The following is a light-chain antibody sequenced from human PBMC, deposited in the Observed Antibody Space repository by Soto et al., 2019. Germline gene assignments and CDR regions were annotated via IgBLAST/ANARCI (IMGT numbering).Light chain of an antibody. CDR3: CSSAPESTYV. CDR2: KGT. CDR1: SSDVGAYNS. Sequence: QSALAQPASVSGSPGQSVTISCTGTSSDVGAYNSVSWYQQHPDKAPQLMIYKGTQRPSGVSNRFSGSTSGNAASLTTSGLQAGDEADYFCCSSAPESTYVFGTGTKLTVL. V-gene: IGLV2-23*01. J-gene: IGLJ1*01.